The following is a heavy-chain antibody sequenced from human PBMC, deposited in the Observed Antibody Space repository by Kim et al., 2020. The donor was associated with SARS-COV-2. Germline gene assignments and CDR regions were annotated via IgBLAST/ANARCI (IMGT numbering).Heavy chain of an antibody. CDR3: ASRPHGSGSYYKRPYGMDV. J-gene: IGHJ6*02. V-gene: IGHV3-48*03. D-gene: IGHD3-10*01. Sequence: GRFTNSRDNAKNSLYLQMNSLRAEDTAVYYCASRPHGSGSYYKRPYGMDVWGQGTTVTVSS.